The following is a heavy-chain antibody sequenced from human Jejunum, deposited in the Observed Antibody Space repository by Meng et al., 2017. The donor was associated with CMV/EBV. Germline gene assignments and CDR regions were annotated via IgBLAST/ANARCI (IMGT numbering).Heavy chain of an antibody. V-gene: IGHV4-34*01. J-gene: IGHJ4*02. Sequence: LTCEIHGGSFTGYYCAWIRQHPGKELEWIGEVNHRGDSDYNPSLNGRVTILVDTSKKQSSLKLNSVTAADTAVYYCARGLDNYYDMTWGQGILVTVSS. D-gene: IGHD3-22*01. CDR1: GGSFTGYY. CDR2: VNHRGDS. CDR3: ARGLDNYYDMT.